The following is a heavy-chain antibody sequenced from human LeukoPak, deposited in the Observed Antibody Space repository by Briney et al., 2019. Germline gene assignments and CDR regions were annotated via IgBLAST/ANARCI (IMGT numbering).Heavy chain of an antibody. CDR2: ISSSSSYI. Sequence: GGSLRLSCAASGFTFSSYSMNWVRQAPGKGLEWVSSISSSSSYIYYADSVKGRFTISRDNAKNSLYLQMNSLRAEDTAVYYCARLIQLFGVDVWGQGTTVTVSS. V-gene: IGHV3-21*01. CDR1: GFTFSSYS. CDR3: ARLIQLFGVDV. J-gene: IGHJ6*02. D-gene: IGHD5-18*01.